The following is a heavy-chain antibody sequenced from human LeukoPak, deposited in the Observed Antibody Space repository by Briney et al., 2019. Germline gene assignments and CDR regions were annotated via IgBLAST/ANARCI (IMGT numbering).Heavy chain of an antibody. CDR1: ELKLYDYA. CDR2: INYSGST. CDR3: AQWGNNMDV. J-gene: IGHJ6*03. V-gene: IGHV4-34*08. D-gene: IGHD3-16*01. Sequence: PGGSLRLSCAASELKLYDYAMQLGRQGPGKGLEWIGEINYSGSTKYNPSLKSRVTISIDTSKNQFSLKLSSVTADDTAVYYCAQWGNNMDVWGKGTTVTVSS.